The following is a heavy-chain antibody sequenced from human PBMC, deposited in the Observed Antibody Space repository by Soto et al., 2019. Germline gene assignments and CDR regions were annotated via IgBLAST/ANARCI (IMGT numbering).Heavy chain of an antibody. J-gene: IGHJ3*02. CDR2: IYYSGST. CDR1: GGTICSYN. V-gene: IGHV4-59*08. CDR3: ARAMGHYYDSSGYYAPMGLDAFDI. Sequence: SENLSLTCSVAGGTICSYNGSWFRQPPGKGQECIGYIYYSGSTNYNPSLKSRVTISVDTSKNQFSLKLSSVTAADTAVYYCARAMGHYYDSSGYYAPMGLDAFDIWGQGTMVT. D-gene: IGHD3-22*01.